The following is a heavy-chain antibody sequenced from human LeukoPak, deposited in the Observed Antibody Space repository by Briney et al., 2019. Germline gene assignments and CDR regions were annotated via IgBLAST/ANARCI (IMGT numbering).Heavy chain of an antibody. CDR3: ARDQGYRYGYGDFDY. Sequence: SVKVSCKASGGTFRSYAISWVRQAPGHGLEWMGGIIPIFGTANYAQKFQGRVTITADESTSTAYMELSSLRSEDTAVYYCARDQGYRYGYGDFDYWGQGTLVTVSS. J-gene: IGHJ4*02. CDR2: IIPIFGTA. D-gene: IGHD5-18*01. CDR1: GGTFRSYA. V-gene: IGHV1-69*01.